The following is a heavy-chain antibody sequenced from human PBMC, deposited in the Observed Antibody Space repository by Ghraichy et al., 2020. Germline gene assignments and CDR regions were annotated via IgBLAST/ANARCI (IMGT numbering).Heavy chain of an antibody. D-gene: IGHD3-22*01. V-gene: IGHV4-39*01. Sequence: SETLSLTCTVSGGSISSSSYYWGWIRQPPGKGLGWIGSIYYSGSTYYNPSLKSRVTISVDTSKNQFSLKLRSVTAADTAVYYCARLEEGGQYYCDSSGYYRDYCGQGTLVTVSS. CDR1: GGSISSSSYY. CDR2: IYYSGST. J-gene: IGHJ4*02. CDR3: ARLEEGGQYYCDSSGYYRDY.